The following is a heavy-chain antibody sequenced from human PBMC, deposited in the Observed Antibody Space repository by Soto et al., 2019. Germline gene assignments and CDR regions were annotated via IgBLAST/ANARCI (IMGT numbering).Heavy chain of an antibody. J-gene: IGHJ4*02. D-gene: IGHD2-2*01. CDR1: GFTFSSYG. Sequence: QVQLVESGGGVVQPGRSLRLSCAASGFTFSSYGMHWVRQAPGKGLEWVAVISYDGSNKYYADSVKGRFTISRDNSKNKLYLQMNSLRAEDTAVYYCAKDLGYCISTSCSVADYWGQGTLVTVSS. CDR3: AKDLGYCISTSCSVADY. CDR2: ISYDGSNK. V-gene: IGHV3-30*18.